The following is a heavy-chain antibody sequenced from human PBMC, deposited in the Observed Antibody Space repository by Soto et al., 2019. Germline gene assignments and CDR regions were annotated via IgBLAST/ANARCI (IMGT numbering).Heavy chain of an antibody. Sequence: LRLSCAASGFTFSTYAVAWVRQSPGKGLEWVSSISASGGDTWYADSVKGRFTISRDNSKNTLYLQMNSLRAEDTAVYYCARRPTARASWGQGTLVTVPS. D-gene: IGHD1-1*01. V-gene: IGHV3-23*01. CDR3: ARRPTARAS. CDR2: ISASGGDT. J-gene: IGHJ5*02. CDR1: GFTFSTYA.